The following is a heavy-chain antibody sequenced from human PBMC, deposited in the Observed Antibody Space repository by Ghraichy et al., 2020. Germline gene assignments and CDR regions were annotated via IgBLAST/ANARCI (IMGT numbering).Heavy chain of an antibody. D-gene: IGHD4-23*01. V-gene: IGHV4-59*01. J-gene: IGHJ5*02. Sequence: SETLSLTCTVSGGSISSYYWSWIRQPPGKGLEWIGYIYYSGSTNYNPSLKSRVTISVDTSKNQFSLKLSSVTAADTAVYYCARADAGLRWRRWAWFNPWGQGTLVTVSS. CDR1: GGSISSYY. CDR3: ARADAGLRWRRWAWFNP. CDR2: IYYSGST.